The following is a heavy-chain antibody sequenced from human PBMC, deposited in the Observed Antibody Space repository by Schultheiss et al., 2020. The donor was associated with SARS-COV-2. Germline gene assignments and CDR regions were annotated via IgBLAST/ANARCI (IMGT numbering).Heavy chain of an antibody. V-gene: IGHV3-48*01. CDR3: AKIKAVADY. D-gene: IGHD6-19*01. CDR1: GFTFSNYC. J-gene: IGHJ4*02. CDR2: ISSSSSTI. Sequence: GESLKISCAASGFTFSNYCMYWVRQAPGKGLEWVSYISSSSSTIYYADSVKGRFTISRDNSKNTLYLQMNSLRAEDTAVYYCAKIKAVADYWGQGTLVTVSS.